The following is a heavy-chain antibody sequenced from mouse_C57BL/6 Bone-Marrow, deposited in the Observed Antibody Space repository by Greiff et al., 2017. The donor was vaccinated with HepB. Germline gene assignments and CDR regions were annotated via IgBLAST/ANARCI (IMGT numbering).Heavy chain of an antibody. CDR3: AFYYGSSYWYFDV. CDR1: GFNIKNTY. V-gene: IGHV14-3*01. CDR2: IDPANGNT. Sequence: EVQLQQSVAELVRPGASVKLSCTASGFNIKNTYMHWVKQRPEQGLEWIGRIDPANGNTKYAPKFQGKATITADTSPNTAYLQLSSLTSEDTAIYYCAFYYGSSYWYFDVWGTGTTVTVSS. D-gene: IGHD1-1*01. J-gene: IGHJ1*03.